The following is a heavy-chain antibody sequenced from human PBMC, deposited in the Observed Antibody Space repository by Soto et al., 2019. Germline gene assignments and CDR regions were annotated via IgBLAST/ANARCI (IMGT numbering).Heavy chain of an antibody. CDR1: GYTFTGYY. J-gene: IGHJ6*02. CDR3: ARDSKEDYYDCPPPHGMDV. V-gene: IGHV1-2*04. D-gene: IGHD3-22*01. Sequence: QVQLVQSGAEVKKPGASVKVSCKASGYTFTGYYMHWVRQAPGQGLEWMGWINPNSGGTNYAQKFQGLVTMTRDTAISTAYIELSRLRSEDTAVYYCARDSKEDYYDCPPPHGMDVWGQGTTVTVSS. CDR2: INPNSGGT.